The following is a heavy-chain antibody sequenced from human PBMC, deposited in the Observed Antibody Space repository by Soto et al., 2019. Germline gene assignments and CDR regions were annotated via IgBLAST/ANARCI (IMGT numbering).Heavy chain of an antibody. CDR3: VKDGSSGWPYFYDMDV. J-gene: IGHJ6*02. V-gene: IGHV3-30*19. CDR1: GFTFNSYG. Sequence: GALRLSCAASGFTFNSYGMHWVRQAPGKGLEWVAVISYDGSNKYYADSVKGRFTISRDNSKNTLYLQMSSLRAEDTAVYYCVKDGSSGWPYFYDMDVWGQGTTVTVSS. D-gene: IGHD6-19*01. CDR2: ISYDGSNK.